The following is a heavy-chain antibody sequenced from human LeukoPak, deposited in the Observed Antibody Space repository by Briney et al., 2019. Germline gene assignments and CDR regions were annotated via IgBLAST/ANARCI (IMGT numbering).Heavy chain of an antibody. D-gene: IGHD5-12*01. CDR1: GSTFSSNA. V-gene: IGHV3-64D*06. CDR3: VKGGYSGYLEQWLGTPFDY. CDR2: ISSNGGST. Sequence: GGSLRLSCSASGSTFSSNAMHWVRQAPGKGLEYVSAISSNGGSTYYADSVKGRFTISRDNSKNTLYLQMSSLRAEDTAVYYCVKGGYSGYLEQWLGTPFDYWGQGTLVTVSS. J-gene: IGHJ4*02.